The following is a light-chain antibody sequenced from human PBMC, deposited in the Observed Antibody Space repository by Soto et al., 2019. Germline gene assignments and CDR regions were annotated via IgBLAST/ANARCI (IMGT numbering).Light chain of an antibody. CDR1: SSDIGHYNF. V-gene: IGLV2-14*01. CDR3: SSYTSDITYVV. J-gene: IGLJ2*01. CDR2: GVS. Sequence: QSALTQPASVSGSPGQSITISCTGTSSDIGHYNFVSWYQQHPGKAPKLIIYGVSNRPSGVSNRFSASKSDNTASLTISGLQAEDEADYYCSSYTSDITYVVFGGGTQLTVL.